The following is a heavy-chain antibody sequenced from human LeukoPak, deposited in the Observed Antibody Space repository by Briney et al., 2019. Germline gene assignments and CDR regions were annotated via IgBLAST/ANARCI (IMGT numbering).Heavy chain of an antibody. CDR1: PFTLGAFA. J-gene: IGHJ6*02. D-gene: IGHD1-14*01. Sequence: GSLTLSCAASPFTLGAFAMHWVRQAPGKGLEWVSLINKDGSNTYYADSVKGRFTISRDNSKDSLYLQMNSLRTEDSALYYCATWAFYHNLDVWGQGITVIVSS. CDR3: ATWAFYHNLDV. V-gene: IGHV3-43*02. CDR2: INKDGSNT.